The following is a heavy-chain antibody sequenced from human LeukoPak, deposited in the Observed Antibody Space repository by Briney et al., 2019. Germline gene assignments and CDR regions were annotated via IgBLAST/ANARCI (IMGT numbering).Heavy chain of an antibody. D-gene: IGHD3-22*01. CDR3: ARDPLGYYDSWDAFDI. J-gene: IGHJ3*02. Sequence: GASVKVSCKASEYTFTSYYMHWVRQAPGQGLEWMGIINPSGGSTSYAQKFQGRVTMTRDTSTSTVYMELSSLRSEDTAVYYCARDPLGYYDSWDAFDIWGQGTMVTVSS. V-gene: IGHV1-46*01. CDR2: INPSGGST. CDR1: EYTFTSYY.